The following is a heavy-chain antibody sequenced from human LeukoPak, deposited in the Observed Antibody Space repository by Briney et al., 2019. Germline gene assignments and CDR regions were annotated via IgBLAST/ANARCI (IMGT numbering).Heavy chain of an antibody. D-gene: IGHD6-13*01. Sequence: GASVKVSCKASGYTFTSYGISWVRQAPGQGLEWMGWISAYNGNTNYAQKLQGRVTMTTDTSTSTAYMELRSLRSDDTAVYYCARTYSSSWSGYYFDYWGQGTLVTVSS. CDR3: ARTYSSSWSGYYFDY. J-gene: IGHJ4*02. V-gene: IGHV1-18*01. CDR1: GYTFTSYG. CDR2: ISAYNGNT.